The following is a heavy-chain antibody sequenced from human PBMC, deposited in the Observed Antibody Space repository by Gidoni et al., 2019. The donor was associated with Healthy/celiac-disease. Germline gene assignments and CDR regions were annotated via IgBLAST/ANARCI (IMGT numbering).Heavy chain of an antibody. CDR3: ARERSQIAFDI. D-gene: IGHD6-13*01. CDR1: GFTFSSYA. J-gene: IGHJ3*02. CDR2: ISYDGSNK. V-gene: IGHV3-30-3*01. Sequence: QVQLVESGGGVVQPGRSLRLSCDASGFTFSSYAMHWVRQAPGKGLEWVAVISYDGSNKYYADSVKGRFTISRDNSKNTLYLQMNSLRAEDTAVYYCARERSQIAFDIWGQGTMVTVSS.